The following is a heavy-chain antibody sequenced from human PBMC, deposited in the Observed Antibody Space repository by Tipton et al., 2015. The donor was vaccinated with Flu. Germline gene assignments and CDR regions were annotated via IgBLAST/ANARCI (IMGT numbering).Heavy chain of an antibody. CDR1: TDSINSYY. Sequence: TLSLTCTVSTDSINSYYWSWIRQPAGKGLEWIGRIYTSGSTNYNPSFNSRATISKDLSKNQVFLKLSSVTAADTAIYYCAKDGGTWGGYSYYNMDVWGKGTPVVVSS. V-gene: IGHV4-4*07. J-gene: IGHJ6*04. CDR3: AKDGGTWGGYSYYNMDV. D-gene: IGHD3-16*01. CDR2: IYTSGST.